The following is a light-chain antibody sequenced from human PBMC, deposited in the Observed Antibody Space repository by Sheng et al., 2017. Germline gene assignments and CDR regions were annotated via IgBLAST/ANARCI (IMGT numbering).Light chain of an antibody. CDR3: LLSYGGTRV. V-gene: IGLV7-46*01. CDR1: TGAVTSGHN. Sequence: QAVVTQEPSLTVSPRRDESLSPVGSSTGAVTSGHNPYWFQQKPGQAPRTLIYGTSNKHSWTPARFLRLPPWGQSCLTLSGAQPEDEAEYYCLLSYGGTRVFGGGTKMTVL. J-gene: IGLJ3*02. CDR2: GTS.